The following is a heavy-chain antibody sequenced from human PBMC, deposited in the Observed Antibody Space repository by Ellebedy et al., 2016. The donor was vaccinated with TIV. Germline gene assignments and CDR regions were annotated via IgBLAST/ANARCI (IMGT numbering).Heavy chain of an antibody. CDR2: IYSGGST. V-gene: IGHV3-53*01. Sequence: GESLKISXAASGFTVSSNYMSWVRQAPGKGLEWVSVIYSGGSTYYADSVKGRFTISRDNSKNTLYLRMNSLRAEDTAVYYCARDGRGNSYYYYGMDVWGQGTTVTVSS. CDR1: GFTVSSNY. J-gene: IGHJ6*02. D-gene: IGHD4-23*01. CDR3: ARDGRGNSYYYYGMDV.